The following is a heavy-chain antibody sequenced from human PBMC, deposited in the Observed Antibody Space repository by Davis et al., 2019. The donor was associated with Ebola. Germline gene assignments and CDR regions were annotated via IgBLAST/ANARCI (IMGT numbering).Heavy chain of an antibody. CDR2: ISTNGGST. V-gene: IGHV3-64*04. Sequence: GESLKISCSASGFTFSSYAMHWVRQAPGKGLEYVSAISTNGGSTYYADSVKGRFTISRDNSKNTLYLQMNSLRAEDTAVYYCARETYYDILTGYYRFSSVGMDVWGQGTTVTVSS. D-gene: IGHD3-9*01. J-gene: IGHJ6*02. CDR3: ARETYYDILTGYYRFSSVGMDV. CDR1: GFTFSSYA.